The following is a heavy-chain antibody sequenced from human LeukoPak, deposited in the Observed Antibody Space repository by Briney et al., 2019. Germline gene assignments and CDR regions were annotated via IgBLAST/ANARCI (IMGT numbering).Heavy chain of an antibody. CDR2: IYSTGST. CDR1: GGSISSYY. J-gene: IGHJ4*02. D-gene: IGHD6-13*01. CDR3: ARQIASAGTAGFDF. Sequence: SETLSLTCTVSGGSISSYYWSWIRQPAGKGLEWIGCIYSTGSTNYNPSLKSRVTMSVDTSKNQFSLRLRSVTAADTAVYYCARQIASAGTAGFDFWGQGALVTVSS. V-gene: IGHV4-4*07.